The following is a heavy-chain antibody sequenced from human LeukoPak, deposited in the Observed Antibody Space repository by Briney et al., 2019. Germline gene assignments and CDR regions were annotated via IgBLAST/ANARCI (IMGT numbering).Heavy chain of an antibody. CDR1: GYTFTSYY. J-gene: IGHJ5*02. D-gene: IGHD3-10*01. V-gene: IGHV1-46*01. CDR3: ARDLLARLGELIEGVNWFDP. Sequence: ASVKVSCKASGYTFTSYYMHWVRQAPGQGLEWMGIINPSGGSTSYAQKFQGRVTMTRDTSTSTVYMELSSLSSEDTAVYDCARDLLARLGELIEGVNWFDPWGQGTLVTVSS. CDR2: INPSGGST.